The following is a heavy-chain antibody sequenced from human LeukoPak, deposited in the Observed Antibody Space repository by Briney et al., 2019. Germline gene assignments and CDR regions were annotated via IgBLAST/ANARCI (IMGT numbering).Heavy chain of an antibody. CDR3: ARDCSGGSCYSGGGYYFGY. V-gene: IGHV3-11*01. CDR2: ISSGATTI. Sequence: GGSLRLSCAASGFTFSDYYMSWIRQAPGKGLEWVSYISSGATTIYYPDSVKGRFTISRDNAKNSLYLQMNSLRAEDTAVYYCARDCSGGSCYSGGGYYFGYWGQGTLVTVSS. J-gene: IGHJ4*02. CDR1: GFTFSDYY. D-gene: IGHD2-15*01.